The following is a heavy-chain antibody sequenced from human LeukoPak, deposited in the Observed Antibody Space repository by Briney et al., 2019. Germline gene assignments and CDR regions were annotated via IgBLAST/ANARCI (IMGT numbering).Heavy chain of an antibody. CDR3: AREFRLWKTFDM. D-gene: IGHD2-21*01. Sequence: HAGGSLRLSCAASGFTSSSYWMNWVRQAPGKGLVWVSHINTDGSTTTYADSVKGRFTISRDNAKNTLYLQMNSLRAEDTAVYYCAREFRLWKTFDMWGQGTMVTVSS. V-gene: IGHV3-74*01. J-gene: IGHJ3*02. CDR1: GFTSSSYW. CDR2: INTDGSTT.